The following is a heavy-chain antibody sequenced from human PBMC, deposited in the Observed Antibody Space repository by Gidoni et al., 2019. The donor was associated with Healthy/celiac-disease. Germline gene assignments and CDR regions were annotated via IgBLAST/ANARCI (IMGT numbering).Heavy chain of an antibody. CDR2: IYTSGST. J-gene: IGHJ4*02. CDR1: GGSISSGSYY. CDR3: ARGGRDSSSWN. Sequence: QVQLQESGPGLVKPSPTLSLTCTVSGGSISSGSYYWSWIRQPAGKGLEWIGRIYTSGSTNYNPSLKSRVTISVDTSKNQFSLKLSSVTAADTAVYYCARGGRDSSSWNWGQGTLVTVSS. D-gene: IGHD6-13*01. V-gene: IGHV4-61*02.